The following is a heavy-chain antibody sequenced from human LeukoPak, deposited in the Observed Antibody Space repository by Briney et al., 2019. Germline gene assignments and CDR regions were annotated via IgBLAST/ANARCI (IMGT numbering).Heavy chain of an antibody. J-gene: IGHJ4*02. Sequence: PGGSLRLSCVVSGIPFSDYYMNWIRQAPGKGLEWISYISSSSSYTYYAGSVKGRFTISRDNSKNTLYLQLNSLTAEDTAVYYCAKGGLARGSGNYYDYWGQGTLVTVSS. D-gene: IGHD3-10*01. CDR1: GIPFSDYY. V-gene: IGHV3-11*05. CDR2: ISSSSSYT. CDR3: AKGGLARGSGNYYDY.